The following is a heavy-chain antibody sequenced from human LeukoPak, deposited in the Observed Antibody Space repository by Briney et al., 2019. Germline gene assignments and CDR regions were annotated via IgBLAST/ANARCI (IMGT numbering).Heavy chain of an antibody. CDR3: ARGPISGWSADY. D-gene: IGHD6-19*01. V-gene: IGHV3-9*01. Sequence: GGSLRLSCAASGFTFDDYAMHWVRQAPGKGLEWVSGISWNSGSIGYADSVKGRFTISRDNAKNSLYLQMNSLRDEDTAVYYCARGPISGWSADYWGQGTLVTVSS. CDR1: GFTFDDYA. CDR2: ISWNSGSI. J-gene: IGHJ4*02.